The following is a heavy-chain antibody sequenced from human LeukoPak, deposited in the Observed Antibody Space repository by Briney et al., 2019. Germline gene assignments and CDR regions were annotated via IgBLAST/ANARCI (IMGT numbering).Heavy chain of an antibody. CDR1: GGSISSGNYY. Sequence: SETLSLTCSVSGGSISSGNYYWSWIRQPAGKGLEWIGRIYTSGSTNYNPSLKRRLTMSVDTSKNQFSLKLSSVTAADTAVYYCAMSIVMDADEAFDIWGQGTLVTVSS. CDR2: IYTSGST. V-gene: IGHV4-61*02. D-gene: IGHD6-6*01. J-gene: IGHJ3*02. CDR3: AMSIVMDADEAFDI.